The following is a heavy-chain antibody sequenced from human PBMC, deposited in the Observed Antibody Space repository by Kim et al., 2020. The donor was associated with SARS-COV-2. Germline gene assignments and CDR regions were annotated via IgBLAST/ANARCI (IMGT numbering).Heavy chain of an antibody. J-gene: IGHJ4*02. V-gene: IGHV5-51*01. CDR3: ARPGSIVGRYYFDY. D-gene: IGHD1-26*01. CDR1: GYSFTSYW. CDR2: IYPGDSDT. Sequence: GEALKISCKGSGYSFTSYWIGWVRQMPGKGLEWRGIIYPGDSDTRYSPSFQGQVTISADKSISPAYLQWSSLKASDTAMYYCARPGSIVGRYYFDYWGQGTLVTVSS.